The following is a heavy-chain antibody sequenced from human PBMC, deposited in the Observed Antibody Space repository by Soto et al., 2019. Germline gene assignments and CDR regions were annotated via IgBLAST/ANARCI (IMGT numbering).Heavy chain of an antibody. CDR3: ATLYSGYVDY. Sequence: GGSLRLSCAASGFTFSTYAMTWVRQAPGKGLEWVSAIGGSGGNIYYADSVKGRFTISRDNSKSTLYLQMNSLRVEDMDVYYCATLYSGYVDYSGQGPPVTVYS. CDR2: IGGSGGNI. J-gene: IGHJ4*02. CDR1: GFTFSTYA. V-gene: IGHV3-23*01. D-gene: IGHD5-12*01.